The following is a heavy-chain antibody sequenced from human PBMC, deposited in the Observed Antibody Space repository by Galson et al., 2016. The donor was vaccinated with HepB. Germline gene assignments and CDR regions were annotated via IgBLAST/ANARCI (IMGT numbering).Heavy chain of an antibody. V-gene: IGHV3-7*01. CDR2: IKQDGSEN. CDR1: GFTFSSDW. D-gene: IGHD2-8*02. CDR3: ASWWQTPASYFDY. Sequence: SLRLSCAASGFTFSSDWMRWVRQAPGKGLEWVANIKQDGSENYYVDSVKGRFTISRDNAKNSLYLQMNSLRAEDTAVYYCASWWQTPASYFDYWGQGTLVTVSS. J-gene: IGHJ4*02.